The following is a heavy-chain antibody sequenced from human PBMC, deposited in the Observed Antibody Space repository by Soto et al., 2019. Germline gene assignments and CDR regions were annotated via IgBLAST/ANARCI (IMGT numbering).Heavy chain of an antibody. D-gene: IGHD1-26*01. J-gene: IGHJ4*02. CDR2: VNLSGST. Sequence: DTLSLNCAVYGVSFRGYYLAWICRPRWLGLERIGEVNLSGSTNYTPSRKSRVNISEEKYKNQLSLKLSSVTAADTAVYYCVRALELVGAHKALDYWSQG. V-gene: IGHV4-34*01. CDR1: GVSFRGYY. CDR3: VRALELVGAHKALDY.